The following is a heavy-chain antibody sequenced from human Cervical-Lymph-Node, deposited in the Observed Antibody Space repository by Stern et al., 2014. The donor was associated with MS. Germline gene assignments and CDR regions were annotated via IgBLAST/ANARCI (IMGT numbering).Heavy chain of an antibody. V-gene: IGHV1-46*01. J-gene: IGHJ4*02. CDR1: GNTFTSYY. D-gene: IGHD6-13*01. Sequence: QVQLVQSGAEVTKPGASVKISCKASGNTFTSYYMHWVRQAPGQGLEWMGIINPIGGSTHYAQKFQGRVTMTRDTSTSTVYMEVSSLRSDDAAVYYCATYSSSWCPPWCWGQGTLVTVSS. CDR3: ATYSSSWCPPWC. CDR2: INPIGGST.